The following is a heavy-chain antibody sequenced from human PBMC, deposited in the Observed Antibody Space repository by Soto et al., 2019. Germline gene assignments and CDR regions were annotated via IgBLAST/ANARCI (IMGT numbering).Heavy chain of an antibody. D-gene: IGHD2-2*01. CDR1: GGSISSGGYY. CDR3: ARDSVVVVPAAGMYNWFDP. Sequence: SETLSLTCTVSGGSISSGGYYWSWIRQHPGKGLEWIGYIYYSGSTYYNPSLKSRVTISVDTSKNQFSLKLSSVTAADTAVYYCARDSVVVVPAAGMYNWFDPWGQGTLVTVSS. J-gene: IGHJ5*02. CDR2: IYYSGST. V-gene: IGHV4-31*03.